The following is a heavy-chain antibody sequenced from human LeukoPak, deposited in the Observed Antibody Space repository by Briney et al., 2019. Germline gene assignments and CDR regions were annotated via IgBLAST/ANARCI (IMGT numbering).Heavy chain of an antibody. CDR3: ARPSRLKFYGKGLAYYYYGMDV. V-gene: IGHV3-11*01. CDR2: ISSSGSTI. CDR1: GFTFSDYY. D-gene: IGHD2/OR15-2a*01. J-gene: IGHJ6*02. Sequence: PGGSLRLSCAASGFTFSDYYMSWIRQAPGKGLEWVSYISSSGSTIYYADSVKGRFTISRDNAKNSLYLQMNSLRAEDTAVYYCARPSRLKFYGKGLAYYYYGMDVWGQGTTVTVSS.